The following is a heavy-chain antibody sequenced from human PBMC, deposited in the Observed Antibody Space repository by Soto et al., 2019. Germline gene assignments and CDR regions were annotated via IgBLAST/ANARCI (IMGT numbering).Heavy chain of an antibody. V-gene: IGHV3-23*01. CDR1: GFTFSSYA. J-gene: IGHJ6*02. CDR2: ISGSGGST. D-gene: IGHD2-15*01. CDR3: AKPQLLYCSGGSCYSSVGDYYYGMDV. Sequence: PVGSLRLSCAASGFTFSSYAMSWVRQAPGKGLEWVSAISGSGGSTYYADSVKGRFTISRDNSKNTLYLQMNSLRAEDTAVYYCAKPQLLYCSGGSCYSSVGDYYYGMDVWGQGTTVTVSS.